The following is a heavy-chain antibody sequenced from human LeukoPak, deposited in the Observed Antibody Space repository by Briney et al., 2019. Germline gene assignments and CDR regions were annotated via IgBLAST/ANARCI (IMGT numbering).Heavy chain of an antibody. V-gene: IGHV1-24*01. CDR1: GYTLTELS. Sequence: EASVKVSCKVSGYTLTELSMHWVRQAPGKGLEWMGGFDPEDGETIYAQKFQGRVTMTEDTSTDTAYMELSSLRSEDTAVYYCAKRPYDSSGYLLEGYFDLWGRGTLVTVSS. J-gene: IGHJ2*01. D-gene: IGHD3-22*01. CDR2: FDPEDGET. CDR3: AKRPYDSSGYLLEGYFDL.